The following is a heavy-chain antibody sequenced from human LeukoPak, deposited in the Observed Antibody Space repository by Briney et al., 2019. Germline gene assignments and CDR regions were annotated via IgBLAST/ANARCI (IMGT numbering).Heavy chain of an antibody. Sequence: GGPLRLSCAASGFTFSSYSMNWVRQAPGKGLEWVSSISSSSSYIYYADSVKGRFTISRDNAKNSLYLKMNSLRAEDTAVYYCARDESRFGMDVWGQGTTVTVSS. V-gene: IGHV3-21*01. CDR2: ISSSSSYI. CDR3: ARDESRFGMDV. J-gene: IGHJ6*02. CDR1: GFTFSSYS.